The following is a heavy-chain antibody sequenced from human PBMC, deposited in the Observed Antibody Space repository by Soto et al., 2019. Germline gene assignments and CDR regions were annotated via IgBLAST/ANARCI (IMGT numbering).Heavy chain of an antibody. Sequence: QVQLVESGGGVVQPGRSLRLSCAASGFTFSSYAMHWVRQAPGKGLEWVAVISYDGSNKYYADSVKGRFTISRDNSKNPRYRQMNGRGAEDRAVYYGAREFSDWGQGPLVTVSS. CDR2: ISYDGSNK. CDR1: GFTFSSYA. V-gene: IGHV3-30-3*01. CDR3: AREFSD. J-gene: IGHJ4*02.